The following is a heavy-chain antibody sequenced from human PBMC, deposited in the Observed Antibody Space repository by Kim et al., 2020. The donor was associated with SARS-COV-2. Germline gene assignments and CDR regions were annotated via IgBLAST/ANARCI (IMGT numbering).Heavy chain of an antibody. D-gene: IGHD4-17*01. Sequence: NYSRSLKSRVTISVDRSKNQFSLKLSSVTAADKAGYYCARHDDGDSNFDYWGQGTLVTVSS. CDR3: ARHDDGDSNFDY. J-gene: IGHJ4*02. V-gene: IGHV4-61*07.